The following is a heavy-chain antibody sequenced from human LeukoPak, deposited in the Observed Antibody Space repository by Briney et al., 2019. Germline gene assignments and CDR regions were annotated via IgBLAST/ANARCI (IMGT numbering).Heavy chain of an antibody. J-gene: IGHJ6*02. CDR1: GFTFSNYW. CDR2: FSDDEGRT. CDR3: ARDYFYGLDV. V-gene: IGHV3-74*01. Sequence: GGSLRLSCAASGFTFSNYWIHWVRQAPGKGLVWVSRFSDDEGRTVYADSVKGRFTISKDNAKNTLYLQMNSLRAEDTAVYYCARDYFYGLDVWGQGTTVTVSS.